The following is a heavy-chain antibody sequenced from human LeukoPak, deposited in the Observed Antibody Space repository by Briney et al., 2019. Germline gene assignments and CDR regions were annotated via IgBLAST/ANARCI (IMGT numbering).Heavy chain of an antibody. Sequence: ASVKVSCKASGYTFTSYGISWVRQAPGQGLEWMGWISAYNGNTNYAQKLQGRVSMTTDTSTSTAYMELRSLRSDDTAVYYCARDSITATTFDYWGQGTLVTVSS. CDR3: ARDSITATTFDY. V-gene: IGHV1-18*01. CDR2: ISAYNGNT. CDR1: GYTFTSYG. D-gene: IGHD1-7*01. J-gene: IGHJ4*02.